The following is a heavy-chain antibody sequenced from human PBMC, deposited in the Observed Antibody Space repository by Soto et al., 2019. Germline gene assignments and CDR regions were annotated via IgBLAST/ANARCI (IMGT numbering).Heavy chain of an antibody. CDR2: IYSGGST. Sequence: EVQLLETGGGLIQPGGSLRLSCAASGFTVSSYYMSWVRQAPGKGLEWVSAIYSGGSTYYTDSVEGRFTISRDISKNTLYLQMNSLRVDDTAVYFCARDRGDCSSVSCFVSLYFGMDVWGQGTTVTVSS. CDR1: GFTVSSYY. D-gene: IGHD2-15*01. J-gene: IGHJ6*02. V-gene: IGHV3-53*02. CDR3: ARDRGDCSSVSCFVSLYFGMDV.